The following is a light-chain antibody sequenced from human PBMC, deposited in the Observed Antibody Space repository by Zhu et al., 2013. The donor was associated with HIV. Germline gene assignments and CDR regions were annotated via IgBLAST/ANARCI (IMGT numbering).Light chain of an antibody. CDR1: QSLLHSNGYNY. Sequence: IVMTQSPLSLPVTPGEPASISCRSSQSLLHSNGYNYLDWYLQKPGQSPQLLIYLGSNRASGVPDRFSGSGSGTDFTLKISRVEAEDVGVYYCMQALQTPWTFGQGTEVELK. J-gene: IGKJ1*01. CDR2: LGS. V-gene: IGKV2-28*01. CDR3: MQALQTPWT.